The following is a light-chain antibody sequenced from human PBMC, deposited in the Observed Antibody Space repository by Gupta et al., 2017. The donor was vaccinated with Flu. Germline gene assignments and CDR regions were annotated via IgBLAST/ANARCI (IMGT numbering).Light chain of an antibody. CDR2: AAS. CDR1: QGIRDD. J-gene: IGKJ1*01. Sequence: LCAPVIGRVTITCRASQGIRDDLSWYQQKPGKPPKLLIYAASSLQSGVPARFSGTGSGTDFTLTISSLQPEDFATFYCLQDYDYPWTFGQGTKVEIK. V-gene: IGKV1-6*01. CDR3: LQDYDYPWT.